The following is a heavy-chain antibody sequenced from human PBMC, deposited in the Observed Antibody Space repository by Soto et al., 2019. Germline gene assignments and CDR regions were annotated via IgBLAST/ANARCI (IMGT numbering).Heavy chain of an antibody. Sequence: PGLSLRLSCAASGFTFSSYAMHWVRQAPGKGLEWVAVISYDGSNKYYADSVKGRFTISRDNSKNTLYLQMNSLRAEDTAVYYCARGMTTVTEALTWGGFDPWGQGTVVTVSS. V-gene: IGHV3-30-3*01. CDR1: GFTFSSYA. CDR3: ARGMTTVTEALTWGGFDP. J-gene: IGHJ5*02. CDR2: ISYDGSNK. D-gene: IGHD4-17*01.